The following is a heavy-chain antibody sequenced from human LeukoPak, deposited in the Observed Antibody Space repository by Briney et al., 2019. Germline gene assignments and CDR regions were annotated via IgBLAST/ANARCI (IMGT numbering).Heavy chain of an antibody. J-gene: IGHJ5*02. CDR2: INPNSGGT. Sequence: ASVKVSCKASGYTFTGYYMHWVRQAPGQGLEWMGWINPNSGGTNYAQKFQGRVTMTRDTSISTAYMELSRLRSDDTAVYYCARGRNSSWYWGFDPWGQGTLVTVSS. CDR1: GYTFTGYY. CDR3: ARGRNSSWYWGFDP. D-gene: IGHD6-13*01. V-gene: IGHV1-2*02.